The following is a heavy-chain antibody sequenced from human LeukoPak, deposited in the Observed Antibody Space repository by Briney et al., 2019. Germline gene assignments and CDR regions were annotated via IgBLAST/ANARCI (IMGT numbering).Heavy chain of an antibody. CDR3: AISLTRTSDY. V-gene: IGHV3-74*01. J-gene: IGHJ4*02. D-gene: IGHD1-7*01. Sequence: GGSLRLSCAASGFTFTSYWMHWVRQGPGKGLVWVSRINSDGKSTTYADSAKGRFTISRDNNKNTLYLEMNSLRAEDTAVYYCAISLTRTSDYWGQGTLVTVSS. CDR1: GFTFTSYW. CDR2: INSDGKST.